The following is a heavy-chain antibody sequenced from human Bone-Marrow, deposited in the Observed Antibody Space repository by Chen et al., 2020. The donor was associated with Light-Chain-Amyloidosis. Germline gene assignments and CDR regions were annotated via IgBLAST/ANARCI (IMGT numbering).Heavy chain of an antibody. CDR2: IYYSGST. Sequence: QVQLQESGPGLVKPSETLSLTCPVSGGSISSYYWSWIRQPPGKGLEWIGYIYYSGSTNYNPSLKSRVTISVDTSKNQFSLKLSSVTAADTAVYYCARGYIDFWSGYYSYYYYYGMDVWGQGTTVTVSS. J-gene: IGHJ6*02. CDR3: ARGYIDFWSGYYSYYYYYGMDV. CDR1: GGSISSYY. V-gene: IGHV4-59*01. D-gene: IGHD3-3*01.